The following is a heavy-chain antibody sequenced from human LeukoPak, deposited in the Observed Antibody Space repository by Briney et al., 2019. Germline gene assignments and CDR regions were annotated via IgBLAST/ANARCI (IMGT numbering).Heavy chain of an antibody. CDR3: ARHSGSYLKSALHI. CDR2: MYYSGST. J-gene: IGHJ3*02. Sequence: DTLSLTCTVSGGSISSSSYYWGWIRQPPGKGLEWIWSMYYSGSTYYNPSLKSRVTITVDTSKNQYSLELTPVTAADTAVYFCARHSGSYLKSALHIWGQGTMVTVSS. V-gene: IGHV4-39*01. D-gene: IGHD1-26*01. CDR1: GGSISSSSYY.